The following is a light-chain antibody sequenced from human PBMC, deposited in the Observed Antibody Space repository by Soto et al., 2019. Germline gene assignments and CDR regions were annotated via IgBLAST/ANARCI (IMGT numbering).Light chain of an antibody. V-gene: IGKV3-20*01. CDR1: QSVPRNY. CDR2: GAS. Sequence: EIVLTQSPGTLSLTPGERATLSCRASQSVPRNYLAWLQHKPGQAPRLLIYGASNRATDTPARFSGSGSGTDFTLTITRLEPEDFAVYYCHQYTSPPWTLGQGTRLEIK. J-gene: IGKJ1*01. CDR3: HQYTSPPWT.